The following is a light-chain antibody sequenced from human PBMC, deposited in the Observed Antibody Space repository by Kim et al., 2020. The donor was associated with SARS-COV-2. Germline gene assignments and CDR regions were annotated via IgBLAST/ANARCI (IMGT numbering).Light chain of an antibody. CDR1: NIGSKN. CDR2: RDS. Sequence: TQPLSMSVALGQTARITCGGNNIGSKNVHRYQQKPGQAPVLVIYRDSPERFSGSNSGNTATLTISRAQAGDEADYYCQVWDSSTCLFGGGTQLTVL. J-gene: IGLJ3*02. V-gene: IGLV3-9*01. CDR3: QVWDSSTCL.